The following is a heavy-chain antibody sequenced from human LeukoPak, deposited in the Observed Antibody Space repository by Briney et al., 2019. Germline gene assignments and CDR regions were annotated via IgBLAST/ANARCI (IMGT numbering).Heavy chain of an antibody. CDR2: FDPEDGET. CDR1: GYTLTELS. D-gene: IGHD3-22*01. CDR3: ARGQGLLTMTEPFDY. J-gene: IGHJ4*02. V-gene: IGHV1-24*01. Sequence: GASVKVSCKVSGYTLTELSMHWVRQAPGKGLEWMGGFDPEDGETIYAQKFQGRVTMTEDTSTDTAYMELSSLRSEDTAVYYCARGQGLLTMTEPFDYWGQGTLVTVSS.